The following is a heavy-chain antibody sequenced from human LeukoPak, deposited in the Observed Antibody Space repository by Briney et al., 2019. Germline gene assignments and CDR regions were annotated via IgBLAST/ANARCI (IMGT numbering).Heavy chain of an antibody. J-gene: IGHJ4*02. CDR2: INHSGST. CDR3: ARGWNPLPGLRAVTSWAPFDY. CDR1: GGSFSGYY. V-gene: IGHV4-34*01. Sequence: PSETLSLTCAVYGGSFSGYYWSWIRQPPGKGLEWIGEINHSGSTNYNPSLKSRVTISVDTSKNQFSLQLNSVTPEDTAVYYCARGWNPLPGLRAVTSWAPFDYWGQGTLVTVSS. D-gene: IGHD4-17*01.